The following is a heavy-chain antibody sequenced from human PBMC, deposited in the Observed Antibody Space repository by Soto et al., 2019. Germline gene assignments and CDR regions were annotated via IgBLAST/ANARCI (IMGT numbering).Heavy chain of an antibody. CDR3: ARLNSGLYQSFDS. CDR1: GGSIRSGGYF. Sequence: QVQLEASGPGLVKPSQTLSLTCSVSGGSIRSGGYFWTWIRQHPGKGLEYIGHIYSSGSTYYIPSLRRRLPMSLDTSKNQFSLNLTSVTAADPALYFCARLNSGLYQSFDSWGQGALVTVSS. CDR2: IYSSGST. V-gene: IGHV4-31*03. J-gene: IGHJ4*02. D-gene: IGHD2-8*01.